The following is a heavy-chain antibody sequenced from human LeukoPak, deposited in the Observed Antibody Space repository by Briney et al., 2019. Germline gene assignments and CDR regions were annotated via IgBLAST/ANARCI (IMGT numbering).Heavy chain of an antibody. D-gene: IGHD6-6*01. CDR2: IKSKTDGGTT. V-gene: IGHV3-15*01. J-gene: IGHJ4*02. CDR3: TTGSSSSSPYGD. CDR1: GFTFSNAW. Sequence: PGGSLRLFCAASGFTFSNAWMSWVRQAPGKGLEWVGRIKSKTDGGTTDYAAPVKGRFTISRDDSKNTLYLQMNSLKTEDTAVYYCTTGSSSSSPYGDWGQGTLVTVSS.